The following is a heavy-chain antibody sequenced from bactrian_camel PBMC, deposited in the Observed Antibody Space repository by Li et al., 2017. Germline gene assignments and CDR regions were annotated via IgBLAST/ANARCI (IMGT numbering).Heavy chain of an antibody. CDR2: ISALGGST. CDR3: AARVRTYGGSCVAALAVDGVNY. J-gene: IGHJ4*01. V-gene: IGHV3S1*01. D-gene: IGHD6*01. Sequence: HVQLVESGGGSVQAGESLRLACVMSGYPYGNYCMGWFRQAPGKEREGVARISALGGSTYYADSVKGRFTTSRDNAKSTLYLQMNSLRPEDTAMYYCAARVRTYGGSCVAALAVDGVNYWGQGTQVTVS. CDR1: GYPYGNYC.